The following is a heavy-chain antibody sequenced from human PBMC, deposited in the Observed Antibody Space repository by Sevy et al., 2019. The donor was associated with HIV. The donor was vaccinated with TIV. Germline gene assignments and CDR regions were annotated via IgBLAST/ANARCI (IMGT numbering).Heavy chain of an antibody. CDR3: AREGCTKPHDY. V-gene: IGHV3-23*01. CDR1: GFTFSKYS. CDR2: LSFGCGEI. J-gene: IGHJ4*02. Sequence: GGSLRLSCAASGFTFSKYSMSWVRQPPGKGLGWVSTLSFGCGEINYADSVKGRLTISRDNSKSSEYLQMNNLGPEDTAVYYCAREGCTKPHDYWGQGTLVTVSS. D-gene: IGHD2-8*01.